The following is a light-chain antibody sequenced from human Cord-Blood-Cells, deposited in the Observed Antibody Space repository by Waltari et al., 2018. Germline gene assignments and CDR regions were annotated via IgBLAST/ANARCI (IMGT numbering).Light chain of an antibody. J-gene: IGKJ2*01. CDR3: QQRYSTPYT. CDR1: QSISSY. Sequence: DIQMTQSPSSLSASVGDRVTITCRASQSISSYLNWYQQKPGKAPKLLIYAASSLQSGVPSRVSGSGSGTDFTLTISSLQPEDFATYYCQQRYSTPYTFGQGTKVDIK. CDR2: AAS. V-gene: IGKV1-39*01.